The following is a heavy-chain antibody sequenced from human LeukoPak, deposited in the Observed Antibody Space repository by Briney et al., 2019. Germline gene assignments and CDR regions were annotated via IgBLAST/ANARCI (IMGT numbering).Heavy chain of an antibody. V-gene: IGHV4-39*07. D-gene: IGHD2-2*01. CDR3: ARWGTYASTSNRFDP. Sequence: SETLSLTCTVSGGSISSSSYYWSWIRQPPGKGLEWIGEINHSGSTNYNPSLKSRVTISVDTSKNQFSLRLSSVTAADTAVYYCARWGTYASTSNRFDPWGQGTLVTVSS. CDR2: INHSGST. CDR1: GGSISSSSYY. J-gene: IGHJ5*02.